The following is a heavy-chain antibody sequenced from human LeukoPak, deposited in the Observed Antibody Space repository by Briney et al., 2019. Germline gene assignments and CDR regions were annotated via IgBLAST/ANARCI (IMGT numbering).Heavy chain of an antibody. V-gene: IGHV4-61*02. Sequence: PSETLSLTCTVSGDSISSGRYYWSWLRQPAGKGLEWIGRIYTSGSTNYHPSLKSRVTISIDTSKNQFSLKLSSVTAADAAVYYCARDYRYSGYEFDYWGQGTLVTVSS. J-gene: IGHJ4*02. CDR1: GDSISSGRYY. D-gene: IGHD5-12*01. CDR2: IYTSGST. CDR3: ARDYRYSGYEFDY.